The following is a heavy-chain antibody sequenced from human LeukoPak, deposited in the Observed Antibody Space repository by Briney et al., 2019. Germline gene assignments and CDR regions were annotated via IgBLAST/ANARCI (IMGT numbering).Heavy chain of an antibody. CDR3: ATSKYYYDSSGYYYGSYYYYMDV. CDR1: GYTFTSYD. Sequence: ASVTVSCKASGYTFTSYDINWVRQATGQGLEWMGWMNPNSGNTGYAQKFQGRVTMTRNTSISTAYMELSSLRSEDTAVYYCATSKYYYDSSGYYYGSYYYYMDVWGKGTTVTVSS. V-gene: IGHV1-8*01. D-gene: IGHD3-22*01. J-gene: IGHJ6*03. CDR2: MNPNSGNT.